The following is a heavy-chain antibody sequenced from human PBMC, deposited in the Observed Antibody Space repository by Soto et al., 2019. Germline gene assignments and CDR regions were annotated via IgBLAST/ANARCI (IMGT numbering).Heavy chain of an antibody. CDR1: GFTFSSYA. Sequence: QVQLVESGGGVVQPGRCLRFSCAASGFTFSSYAMHWVRQAPGKGLESVAVISYDGSNKYYADSVKGRFTISRDNSKNTLYLQMNSLRAEDTAVYYCARDPPPVYGSGSYYAYWGQGTLVTVSS. V-gene: IGHV3-30-3*01. CDR2: ISYDGSNK. D-gene: IGHD3-10*01. J-gene: IGHJ4*02. CDR3: ARDPPPVYGSGSYYAY.